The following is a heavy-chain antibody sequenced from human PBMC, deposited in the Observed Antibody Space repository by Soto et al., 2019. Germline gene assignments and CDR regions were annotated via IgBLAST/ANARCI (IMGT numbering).Heavy chain of an antibody. Sequence: QVQLVESGGGVVQPGRSLRLSCAASGFTFSSYGMHWVRQAPGKGLEWVAVISYDGSNKYYADSVKGRFTISRDNSKNTLYLQMNSLRDEDTAVYYCATSIAVAELTFDYWGQGTLVTVSS. CDR2: ISYDGSNK. CDR3: ATSIAVAELTFDY. V-gene: IGHV3-30*03. J-gene: IGHJ4*02. CDR1: GFTFSSYG. D-gene: IGHD6-19*01.